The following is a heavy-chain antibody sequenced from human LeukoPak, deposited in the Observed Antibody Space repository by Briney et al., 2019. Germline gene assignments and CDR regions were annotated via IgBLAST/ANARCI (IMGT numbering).Heavy chain of an antibody. D-gene: IGHD3-22*01. Sequence: PGGSLRLSCAASGFIFTGYFMSWVRQAPGKGLEWVASIKHDGSEKYYVDSVRGRFTISRDNTKNLLYLQMSSLRVEDTAVYYCAREESESSGHWDWGQGTLVTVSS. CDR2: IKHDGSEK. J-gene: IGHJ4*02. CDR3: AREESESSGHWD. CDR1: GFIFTGYF. V-gene: IGHV3-7*01.